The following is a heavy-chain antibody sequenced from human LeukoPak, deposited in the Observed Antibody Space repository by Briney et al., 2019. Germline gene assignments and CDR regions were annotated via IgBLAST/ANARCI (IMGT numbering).Heavy chain of an antibody. J-gene: IGHJ4*02. D-gene: IGHD3-10*01. CDR1: GGSFSGYY. CDR2: INHSGST. Sequence: SETLSLTCAVYGGSFSGYYWSWIRQPPGKGLEWIGEINHSGSTNYNPSLKSRVTISVDTSNNQFSLNLNSVTAADTAVYYCTRRVRASGKDYWGQGTLVTVSS. CDR3: TRRVRASGKDY. V-gene: IGHV4-34*01.